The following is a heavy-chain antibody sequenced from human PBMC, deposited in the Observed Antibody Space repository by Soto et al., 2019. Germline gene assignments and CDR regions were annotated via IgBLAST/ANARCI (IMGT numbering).Heavy chain of an antibody. CDR3: ARDGGDYGDDRWIYYFDY. Sequence: QVQLQESGPGLVKPSETLSLTCTVSGGSVSNGSYYWSWIRQPPGKGLEWIGYIYYSGSTNYNPSLKSRVTMSVDTAKNQFSLKLSSVTAADTAVYYCARDGGDYGDDRWIYYFDYWGQGTLVTVSS. D-gene: IGHD4-17*01. J-gene: IGHJ4*02. V-gene: IGHV4-61*01. CDR2: IYYSGST. CDR1: GGSVSNGSYY.